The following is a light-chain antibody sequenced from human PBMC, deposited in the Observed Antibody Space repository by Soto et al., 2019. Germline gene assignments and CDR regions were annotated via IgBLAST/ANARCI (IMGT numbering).Light chain of an antibody. Sequence: DIQLTQSPSFLSASVGDRFTITCRASQGISSYLAWYQQKPGKAPKLLIYAASTLQSGVPSRFSGRGSGTEFTLTISSLQPEDFATYYCQQLNSYPLTFGGGTKVDIK. J-gene: IGKJ4*01. CDR3: QQLNSYPLT. V-gene: IGKV1-9*01. CDR1: QGISSY. CDR2: AAS.